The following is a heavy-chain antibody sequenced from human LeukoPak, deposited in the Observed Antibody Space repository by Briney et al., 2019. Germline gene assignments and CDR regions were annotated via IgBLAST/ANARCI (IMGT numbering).Heavy chain of an antibody. CDR1: GYTFTGYY. D-gene: IGHD4-17*01. Sequence: ASVKVSCTASGYTFTGYYMHWVRQAPGQGLEWMGWINPNSGGTNYAQKFQGRVTMTRDTSISTAYMELSRLRSDDTAVYYCARARFDDYGDYLDYWGQGTLVTVSS. CDR3: ARARFDDYGDYLDY. V-gene: IGHV1-2*02. CDR2: INPNSGGT. J-gene: IGHJ4*02.